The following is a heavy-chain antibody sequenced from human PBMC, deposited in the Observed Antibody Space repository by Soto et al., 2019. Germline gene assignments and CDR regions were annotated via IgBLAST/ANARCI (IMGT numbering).Heavy chain of an antibody. D-gene: IGHD5-12*01. V-gene: IGHV3-33*01. Sequence: GGSLRLSCAASGFTFSSYGMHWVRQAPGKGLEWVAVIWYDGSNKYYADSVKGRFTISRDNSKNTLYLQMNSLRAEDTAVFYCARGPYSGYDKPQAFDIWGQGTMVTVSS. J-gene: IGHJ3*02. CDR1: GFTFSSYG. CDR3: ARGPYSGYDKPQAFDI. CDR2: IWYDGSNK.